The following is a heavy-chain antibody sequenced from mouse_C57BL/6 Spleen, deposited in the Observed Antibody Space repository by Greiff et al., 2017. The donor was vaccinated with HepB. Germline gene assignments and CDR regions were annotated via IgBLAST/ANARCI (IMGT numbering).Heavy chain of an antibody. J-gene: IGHJ4*01. CDR3: ARAHYYYGSSPDYYAMDY. D-gene: IGHD1-1*01. CDR1: GFTFSSYG. Sequence: EVQRVESGGDLVKPGGSLKLSCAASGFTFSSYGMSWVRQTPDKRLEWVATISSGGSYTYYPDSVKGRFTISRDNAKNTLYLQMSSLKSEDTAMYYCARAHYYYGSSPDYYAMDYWGQGTSVTVSS. CDR2: ISSGGSYT. V-gene: IGHV5-6*01.